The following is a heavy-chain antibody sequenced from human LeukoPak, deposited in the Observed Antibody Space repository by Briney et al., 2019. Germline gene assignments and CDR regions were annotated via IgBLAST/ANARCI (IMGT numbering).Heavy chain of an antibody. D-gene: IGHD3-16*02. Sequence: VASVKVSCKASGYTFTSYGISWVRQAPGQGLEWMGWISAYNGNTNYAQKLQGRVTMTTDTSTSTAYMELRSLRSDDTAVYYCARRGDYVWGSYPLDYWGQGTLVTVSS. CDR2: ISAYNGNT. V-gene: IGHV1-18*01. J-gene: IGHJ4*02. CDR3: ARRGDYVWGSYPLDY. CDR1: GYTFTSYG.